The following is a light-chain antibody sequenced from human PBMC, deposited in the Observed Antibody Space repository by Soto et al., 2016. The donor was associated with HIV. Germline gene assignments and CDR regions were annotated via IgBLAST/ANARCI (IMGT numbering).Light chain of an antibody. CDR3: QSSDSSGTYNVV. J-gene: IGLJ2*01. V-gene: IGLV3-25*03. CDR1: ALPKQY. Sequence: SYELTQPSSVSVSPGQTARITCSGDALPKQYVYWYQQKSGQVPVLVIYKDTKRTSGISERFSGSSSGTTATLTISAVQAEDEADYYCQSSDSSGTYNVVFGGGTKLTV. CDR2: KDT.